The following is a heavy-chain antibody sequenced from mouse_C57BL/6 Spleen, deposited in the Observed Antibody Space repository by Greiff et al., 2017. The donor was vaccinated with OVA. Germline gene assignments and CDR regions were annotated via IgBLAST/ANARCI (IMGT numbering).Heavy chain of an antibody. Sequence: EVQLVESGGGLVKPGGSLKLSCAASGFTFSSYAMSWVRQTPEKRLEWVATISDGGSYTYYPDNVKGRFTISRDNAKNNLYLQMSHLKSEDTAMYYCARAHYGSSYEDAMDYWGQGTSVTVSS. CDR2: ISDGGSYT. V-gene: IGHV5-4*01. CDR1: GFTFSSYA. D-gene: IGHD1-1*01. CDR3: ARAHYGSSYEDAMDY. J-gene: IGHJ4*01.